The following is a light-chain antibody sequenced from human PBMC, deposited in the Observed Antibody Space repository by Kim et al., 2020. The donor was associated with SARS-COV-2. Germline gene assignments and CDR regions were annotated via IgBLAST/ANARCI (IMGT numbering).Light chain of an antibody. J-gene: IGLJ2*01. CDR3: LTWGTDIRG. CDR1: SGHSNYA. Sequence: QLVLTQSPSASASLGASVKLTCTLSSGHSNYAIAWHQQQPEKGPRYLMNVNSDGSHSRGDGIPVRFSGSSSGAERYLTISSLQSEDEADYYCLTWGTDIRGLGGG. V-gene: IGLV4-69*01. CDR2: VNSDGSH.